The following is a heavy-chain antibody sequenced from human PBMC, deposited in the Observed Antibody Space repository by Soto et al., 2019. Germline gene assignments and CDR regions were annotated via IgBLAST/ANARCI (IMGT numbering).Heavy chain of an antibody. J-gene: IGHJ3*02. V-gene: IGHV5-51*01. CDR3: ASSHGQWLVLEGFDI. Sequence: PGESLKISCKGSGYSFTSYWIGWVRQMPGKGLEWMGIIYPGDSDTRYSPSFQGQVTISADKSISTAYLQWSSLKASDTAMYYCASSHGQWLVLEGFDIWGQGTMVTVSS. CDR2: IYPGDSDT. D-gene: IGHD6-19*01. CDR1: GYSFTSYW.